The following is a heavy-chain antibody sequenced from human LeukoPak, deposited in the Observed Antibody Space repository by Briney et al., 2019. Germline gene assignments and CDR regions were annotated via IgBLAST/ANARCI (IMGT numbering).Heavy chain of an antibody. Sequence: GGSLRLSCAASGFTFSSYDMHWVRQAPGQGLEWVAVISYDGSNKYYADSVKGRYTISRDNPKTMLYLQMNRLRAEYQAVYYCARERSSSWYGAFDIWGQGTMVTVSS. J-gene: IGHJ3*02. CDR2: ISYDGSNK. V-gene: IGHV3-30-3*01. D-gene: IGHD6-13*01. CDR3: ARERSSSWYGAFDI. CDR1: GFTFSSYD.